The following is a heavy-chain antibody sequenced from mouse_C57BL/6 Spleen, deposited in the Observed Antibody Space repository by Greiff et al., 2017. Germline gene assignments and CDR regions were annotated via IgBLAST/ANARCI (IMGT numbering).Heavy chain of an antibody. CDR3: ARDTTLDYDY. Sequence: QVQLQQSGAELVKPGASVKLSCKASGYTFTSYWMHWVKQRPGQGLEWIGMIHPNSGSTNYNEKFKSKATLTVDKSSSTAYMQLSSLTSEDSAVYYCARDTTLDYDYWGQGTTLTVSS. CDR1: GYTFTSYW. J-gene: IGHJ2*01. V-gene: IGHV1-64*01. D-gene: IGHD1-1*01. CDR2: IHPNSGST.